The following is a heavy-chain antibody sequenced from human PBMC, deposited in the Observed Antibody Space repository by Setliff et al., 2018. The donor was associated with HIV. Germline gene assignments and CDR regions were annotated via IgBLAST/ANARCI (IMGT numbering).Heavy chain of an antibody. CDR3: ARSGCDGRSCYSNSIIVV. V-gene: IGHV4-38-2*02. Sequence: PSETLSLTCTVSGYSISSGYYWGWIRQPPGKGLDWIGSIYHSGSTYYNPSLKSRVTISVDTSKNQFSLKLSSVTAPDTGVYYCARSGCDGRSCYSNSIIVVWGQGIPVTVSS. D-gene: IGHD2-15*01. CDR1: GYSISSGYY. CDR2: IYHSGST. J-gene: IGHJ4*02.